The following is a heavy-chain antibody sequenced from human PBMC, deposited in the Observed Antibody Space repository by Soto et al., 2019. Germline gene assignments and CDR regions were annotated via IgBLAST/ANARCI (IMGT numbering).Heavy chain of an antibody. V-gene: IGHV3-23*01. CDR3: ARRTFGSSRSFDI. D-gene: IGHD6-6*01. J-gene: IGHJ3*02. CDR1: GFAFGSHP. Sequence: VQLLESGGDLVHPGASLRLSCAASGFAFGSHPMSWVRQAPEKGLEWVAGISDSGSLTYNADSVRGRFTISRDNSKNTLYLQMNSLRAEDTAVYYCARRTFGSSRSFDIWGQGTMVTVSS. CDR2: ISDSGSLT.